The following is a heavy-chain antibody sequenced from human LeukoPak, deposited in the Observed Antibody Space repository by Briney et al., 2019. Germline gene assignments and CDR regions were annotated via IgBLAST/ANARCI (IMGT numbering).Heavy chain of an antibody. CDR1: GGSISSYY. CDR3: ARGMGYYMDV. Sequence: PSETLSLTCSVSGGSISSYYWSWIRQPPGKGLEWIGCVFYSGSTSYNPSLKSRVTISVDTSKNQFSLKLSSVTTADTAVYYCARGMGYYMDVWGKGTTVTVSS. D-gene: IGHD5-24*01. CDR2: VFYSGST. J-gene: IGHJ6*03. V-gene: IGHV4-59*01.